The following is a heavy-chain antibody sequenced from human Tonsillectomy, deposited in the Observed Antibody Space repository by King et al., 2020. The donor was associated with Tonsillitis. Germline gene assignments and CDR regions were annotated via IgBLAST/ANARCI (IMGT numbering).Heavy chain of an antibody. CDR1: GDTFSNYA. CDR2: IIPMFETT. D-gene: IGHD3-16*01. J-gene: IGHJ6*02. V-gene: IGHV1-69*01. CDR3: ARVGEGGPSSYYGMDV. Sequence: VQLVQSGAEVKKPGASGKVSCKASGDTFSNYAISWVRQAPGQGLEWMGVIIPMFETTNYAQKLQGRVTITADESRRTAYLELSSLRSEDTGVYYCARVGEGGPSSYYGMDVWGQGTTVTVSS.